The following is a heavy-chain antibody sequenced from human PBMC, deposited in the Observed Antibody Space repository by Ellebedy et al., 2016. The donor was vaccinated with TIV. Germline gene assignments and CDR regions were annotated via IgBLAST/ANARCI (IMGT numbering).Heavy chain of an antibody. D-gene: IGHD3-22*01. V-gene: IGHV3-23*01. CDR3: AKDGPRDSSGYYFRFDY. CDR2: ISGSGGST. CDR1: GLTFSSYA. J-gene: IGHJ4*02. Sequence: GESLKISCAASGLTFSSYAMSWVRQAPGKGLEWVSAISGSGGSTYYADSMKGRFTISRDNSKNTLYLQMNSLRAEDTAVYYCAKDGPRDSSGYYFRFDYWGQGTLVTVSS.